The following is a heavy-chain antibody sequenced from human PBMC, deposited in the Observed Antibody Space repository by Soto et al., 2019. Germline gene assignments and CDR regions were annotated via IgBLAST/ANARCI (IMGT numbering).Heavy chain of an antibody. CDR1: GATFSSYA. J-gene: IGHJ1*01. V-gene: IGHV1-69*06. Sequence: QVQLVQSGAEVKKPGSSVKVSGPSSGATFSSYAISGVRQAPGQGLEWMGGIVPIFGTACYAQKFQDRVTITADKSANTAYMELCSLCFQDTAVYYCASDRKNREGYISRIQDCGQGSLVPIAS. CDR2: IVPIFGTA. CDR3: ASDRKNREGYISRIQD. D-gene: IGHD5-12*01.